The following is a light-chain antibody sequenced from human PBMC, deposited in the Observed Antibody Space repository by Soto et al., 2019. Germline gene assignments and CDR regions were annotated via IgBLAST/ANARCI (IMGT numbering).Light chain of an antibody. V-gene: IGKV3-20*01. CDR1: QSVSSNY. CDR2: DAS. J-gene: IGKJ2*01. CDR3: HQYGNSPQT. Sequence: EIVLTQSPGTLSLSPGERATLSCWASQSVSSNYLAWYQQKPGQSPRLLIYDASNRASGIPDRFSGSVSGTDVTLTITRLEPEDSAVYYCHQYGNSPQTFGQGTKLEI.